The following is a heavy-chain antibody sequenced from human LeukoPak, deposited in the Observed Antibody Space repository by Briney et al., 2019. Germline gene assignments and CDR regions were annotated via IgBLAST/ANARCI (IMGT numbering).Heavy chain of an antibody. CDR2: IYSGGST. D-gene: IGHD2-15*01. V-gene: IGHV3-53*01. Sequence: PGGSLRLSCAASGFTVSSNYMSWVRQAPGRGLEWVSVIYSGGSTYYADSVKGRFTISRDNSKNTLSLQMNSLRAEDTAVYYCAKVNTATYIIRDAFDIWGQGTLVTVSS. J-gene: IGHJ3*02. CDR3: AKVNTATYIIRDAFDI. CDR1: GFTVSSNY.